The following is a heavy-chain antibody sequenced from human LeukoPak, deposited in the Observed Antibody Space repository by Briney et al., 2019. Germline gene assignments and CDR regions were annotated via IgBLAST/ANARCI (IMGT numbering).Heavy chain of an antibody. Sequence: PSETLSLTCTVSGGSISSSSYYWGWIRQPPGKGLEWIGSIYYSGSTYYNPSLKSRVTISVDTSKNQFSLKLSSVTAADTAVYYCARDGQQWLFRDYFDYWGQGTLVTVSS. CDR3: ARDGQQWLFRDYFDY. D-gene: IGHD5-12*01. CDR1: GGSISSSSYY. CDR2: IYYSGST. V-gene: IGHV4-39*02. J-gene: IGHJ4*02.